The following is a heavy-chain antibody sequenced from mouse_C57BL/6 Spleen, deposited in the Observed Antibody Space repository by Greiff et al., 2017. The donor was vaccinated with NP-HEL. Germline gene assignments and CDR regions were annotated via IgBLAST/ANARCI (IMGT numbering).Heavy chain of an antibody. CDR2: INPNNGGP. V-gene: IGHV1-18*01. Sequence: VQLQQSGPELVKPGASVKIPCKASGYTFTDYNMDWVKQSHGKSLEWIGDINPNNGGPIYNQKFKGKATLTVDKSSSTAYMELRSLTSDDTAVYYGASQDDYDGYFDYWGQGTTLTVSS. D-gene: IGHD2-4*01. CDR1: GYTFTDYN. J-gene: IGHJ2*01. CDR3: ASQDDYDGYFDY.